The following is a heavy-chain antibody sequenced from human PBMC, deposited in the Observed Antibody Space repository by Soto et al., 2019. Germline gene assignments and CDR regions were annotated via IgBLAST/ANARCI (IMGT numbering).Heavy chain of an antibody. CDR3: ARLRLKYSSGWSYYYYYGMDV. V-gene: IGHV4-39*07. D-gene: IGHD6-19*01. J-gene: IGHJ6*02. CDR2: IYHSGST. Sequence: SETLSLTCTVSLDSFSSTDYYWGWIRQPPGKGLEWIGSIYHSGSTFYNPSLQSRVTMSVDTSMNKFSLRLNSVTAADTAVYYCARLRLKYSSGWSYYYYYGMDVWGQGTTVNVSS. CDR1: LDSFSSTDYY.